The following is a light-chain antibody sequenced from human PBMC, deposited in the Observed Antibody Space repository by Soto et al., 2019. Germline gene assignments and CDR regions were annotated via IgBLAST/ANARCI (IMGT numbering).Light chain of an antibody. CDR3: SSYTSSSTLV. CDR1: SSDFGGYNY. CDR2: EVS. J-gene: IGLJ2*01. Sequence: QSALTQPASVSGSPGQSITISCTGTSSDFGGYNYVSWYQQHPGKAPKVVIYEVSNRPSWISNRFSGSKSGNTASLTISGLQAEDEADYYCSSYTSSSTLVFGGGTKLTVL. V-gene: IGLV2-14*01.